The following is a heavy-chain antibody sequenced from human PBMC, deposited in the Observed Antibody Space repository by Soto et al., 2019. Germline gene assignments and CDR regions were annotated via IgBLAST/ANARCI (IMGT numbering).Heavy chain of an antibody. D-gene: IGHD1-26*01. Sequence: GGSLIFCCSASCFPVTFSDCNMNWLNQTPRKGLEWVSSIIGSSKNIYYADSVKGRFTISRDKAKRSLYLQMNSLRDDDAAVYPCSRARGNSGHFDLGGQGTLVTVSS. V-gene: IGHV3-21*01. J-gene: IGHJ4*02. CDR2: IIGSSKNI. CDR3: SRARGNSGHFDL. CDR1: CFPVTFSDCN.